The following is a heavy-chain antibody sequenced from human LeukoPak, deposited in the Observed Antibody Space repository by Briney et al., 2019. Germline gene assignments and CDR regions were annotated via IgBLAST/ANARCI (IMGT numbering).Heavy chain of an antibody. J-gene: IGHJ4*02. CDR2: IYHSGNT. CDR1: GGSISSGGYY. V-gene: IGHV4-30-2*01. Sequence: SETLSLTCTVSGGSISSGGYYWSWIRQPPGKGLEWIGYIYHSGNTYYNPSLKSRVTISVDRSKNQFSLKLSSVTAADTAVYYCARDGYSSGSYIDYWGQGTLVTVSS. CDR3: ARDGYSSGSYIDY. D-gene: IGHD3-10*01.